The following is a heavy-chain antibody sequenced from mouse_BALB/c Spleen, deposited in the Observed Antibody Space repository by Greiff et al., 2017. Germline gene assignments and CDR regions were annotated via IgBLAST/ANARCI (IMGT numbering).Heavy chain of an antibody. CDR2: ISSGGST. J-gene: IGHJ4*01. CDR1: GFTFSSYA. D-gene: IGHD3-1*01. Sequence: EVKLVESGGGLVKPGGSLKLSCAASGFTFSSYAMSWVRQTPEKRLEWVASISSGGSTYYPDSVKGRFTISRDNARNILYLQMSSLRSEDTAMYYCARGSGYVGVDYWGQGTSVTVSS. V-gene: IGHV5-6-5*01. CDR3: ARGSGYVGVDY.